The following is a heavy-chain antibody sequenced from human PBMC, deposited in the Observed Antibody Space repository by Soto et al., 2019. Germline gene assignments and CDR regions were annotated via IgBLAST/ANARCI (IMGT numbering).Heavy chain of an antibody. CDR1: GFTFSSYA. CDR2: ISGSGGST. J-gene: IGHJ6*03. D-gene: IGHD2-15*01. CDR3: AKEGSSDYYYMDV. Sequence: EVQLLESGGGLVQPGGSLRLSCAASGFTFSSYAMSWVRQAPGKGLEWVSAISGSGGSTYYADSVKGRFTIYRDNSKNTLYLQMNSLRAEDTALYYCAKEGSSDYYYMDVWGKGTTVTVSS. V-gene: IGHV3-23*01.